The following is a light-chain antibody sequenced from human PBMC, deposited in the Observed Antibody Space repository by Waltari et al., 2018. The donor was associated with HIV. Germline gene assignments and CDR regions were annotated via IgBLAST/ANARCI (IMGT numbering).Light chain of an antibody. Sequence: QSVLTQPPSASGTPGQRVTISCSGSSSNIGSNYIYWYQQLPGTAPKLLIYRNNQRPAGVPDRCSGSKSGTSASLAISGLQAEDEADYYCTSYAGRNTFVFGGGTKLTVL. CDR2: RNN. CDR3: TSYAGRNTFV. V-gene: IGLV1-47*01. CDR1: SSNIGSNY. J-gene: IGLJ2*01.